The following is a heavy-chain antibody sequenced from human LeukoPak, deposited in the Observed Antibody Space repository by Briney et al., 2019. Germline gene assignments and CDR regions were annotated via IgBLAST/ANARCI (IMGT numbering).Heavy chain of an antibody. V-gene: IGHV3-30*18. Sequence: PGGSLRLSCAASGFTFSSYGMHWVRQAPGKGLEWVAVISYDGSNKYYADSVKGRFTISRDNSKNTLYLQMNSLRAEDTAVYYCAKDREYYDYVWGSGYFDYWGQGTLVTVSS. CDR3: AKDREYYDYVWGSGYFDY. CDR2: ISYDGSNK. J-gene: IGHJ4*02. CDR1: GFTFSSYG. D-gene: IGHD3-16*01.